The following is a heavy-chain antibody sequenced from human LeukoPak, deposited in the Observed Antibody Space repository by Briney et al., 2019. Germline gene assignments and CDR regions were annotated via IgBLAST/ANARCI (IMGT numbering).Heavy chain of an antibody. CDR3: TTDPLTMIRAVIGQGDY. V-gene: IGHV3-15*01. J-gene: IGHJ4*02. CDR1: GFTFSNAW. D-gene: IGHD3-10*01. Sequence: AGSLRLSCVASGFTFSNAWMSWVRQAPGKGLEWVGRIRSKSDGGTTDYAAPVKGKFTISRDDSENTLYLQMNSLKSEDTAVYSWTTDPLTMIRAVIGQGDYWGQGTLVTVSS. CDR2: IRSKSDGGTT.